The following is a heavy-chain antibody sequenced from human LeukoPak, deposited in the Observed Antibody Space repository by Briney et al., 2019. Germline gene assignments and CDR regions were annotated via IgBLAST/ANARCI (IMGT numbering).Heavy chain of an antibody. CDR1: GGSISSYY. D-gene: IGHD2-2*01. CDR3: AREVYCSSTSCRNWFDP. CDR2: IYTSGST. Sequence: SETLSLTCTVSGGSISSYYWSWIRQPAGKELEWIGRIYTSGSTNYNHSLKSRVTMSVDTSRDQFSMKLSSVTAADTAVYYCAREVYCSSTSCRNWFDPWGQGTLVTVSS. V-gene: IGHV4-4*07. J-gene: IGHJ5*02.